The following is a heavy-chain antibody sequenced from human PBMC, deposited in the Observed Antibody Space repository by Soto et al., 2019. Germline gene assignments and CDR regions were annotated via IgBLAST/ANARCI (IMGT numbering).Heavy chain of an antibody. CDR1: GYTFTSYG. V-gene: IGHV1-18*01. CDR2: INAYNGNT. J-gene: IGHJ4*02. CDR3: ARDVGYGLIDY. Sequence: ASVKVSCQASGYTFTSYGISWVRQAPGQGLEWMGWINAYNGNTNYAQKLQGRVTMTKDTSTSTAYMELRSLRSDDTAVYYCARDVGYGLIDYWGQGTLVTVSS. D-gene: IGHD5-18*01.